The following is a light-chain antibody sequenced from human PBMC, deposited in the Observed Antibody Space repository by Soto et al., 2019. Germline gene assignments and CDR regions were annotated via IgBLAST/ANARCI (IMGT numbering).Light chain of an antibody. V-gene: IGLV2-14*01. CDR3: SSYTSSGV. CDR2: EVS. J-gene: IGLJ1*01. CDR1: SSDTAGYNY. Sequence: QSALTQPASVSGSPGQSITISCTGTSSDTAGYNYVSWYQQHPGKAPKLMIFEVSNRPSGVSNRFSGSKSGNTASLTISGLQAEDEADYYCSSYTSSGVFGTGTKLTVL.